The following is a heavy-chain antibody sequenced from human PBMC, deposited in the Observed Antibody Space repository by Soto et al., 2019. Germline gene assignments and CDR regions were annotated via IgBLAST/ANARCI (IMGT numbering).Heavy chain of an antibody. V-gene: IGHV3-74*01. D-gene: IGHD2-15*01. CDR2: INSDGSST. CDR3: ARDHVVVVVAATRGAFDI. CDR1: GFTFSSYW. J-gene: IGHJ3*02. Sequence: EVQLVESGGGLVQPGGSLRLSCAASGFTFSSYWMHWVRQAPGKGLVWVSRINSDGSSTSYADSVKGRFTISRDNAKNTXXLQMNSRRAEDTAVYYCARDHVVVVVAATRGAFDIWGQGTMVTVSS.